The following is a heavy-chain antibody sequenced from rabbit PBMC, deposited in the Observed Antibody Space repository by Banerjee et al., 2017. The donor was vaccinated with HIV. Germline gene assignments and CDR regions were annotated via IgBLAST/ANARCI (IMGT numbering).Heavy chain of an antibody. D-gene: IGHD4-2*01. Sequence: QEQLEESGGGLVQPEGSLTLTCTASGFTISSSYWICWVRQAPGKGLEWIACIYTGSSGSTDYASWAKGRFTVSKTSSTTVTLQMTSLTAADTATYFCARWYGGSVNSFDLWGQGTLVTVS. J-gene: IGHJ4*01. CDR2: IYTGSSGST. CDR3: ARWYGGSVNSFDL. V-gene: IGHV1S45*01. CDR1: GFTISSSYW.